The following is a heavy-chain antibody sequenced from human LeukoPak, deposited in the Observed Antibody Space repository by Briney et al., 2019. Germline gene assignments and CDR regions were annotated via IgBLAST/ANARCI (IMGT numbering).Heavy chain of an antibody. CDR2: INTEGTVT. Sequence: PGGSLRLFCAASGFTFSEYWMLWVRQAPGKGLESVSRINTEGTVTTYSDSVKGRFTVSRDNADNTMFLQMNSVRDEETAVYYCATKQWLAPPPDSWGQGTPVTVSS. D-gene: IGHD6-19*01. J-gene: IGHJ4*02. V-gene: IGHV3-74*01. CDR3: ATKQWLAPPPDS. CDR1: GFTFSEYW.